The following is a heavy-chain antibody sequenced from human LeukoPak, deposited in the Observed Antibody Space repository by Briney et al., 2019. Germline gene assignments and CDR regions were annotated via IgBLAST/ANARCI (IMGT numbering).Heavy chain of an antibody. D-gene: IGHD6-19*01. CDR2: IHYSGST. J-gene: IGHJ4*02. Sequence: SETLSLTCSVSSGSISGNYWSWVRQPPGKGLEWIGYIHYSGSTNYHPSLKSRLTISVDTSKNQFSLKLRSVTAADTAVYYCARDFGTSGWYGAFDYWGQGTLVTVSS. CDR1: SGSISGNY. CDR3: ARDFGTSGWYGAFDY. V-gene: IGHV4-59*01.